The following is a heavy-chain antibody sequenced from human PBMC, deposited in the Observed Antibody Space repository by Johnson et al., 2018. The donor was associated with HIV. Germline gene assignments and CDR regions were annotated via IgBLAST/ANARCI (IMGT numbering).Heavy chain of an antibody. CDR1: GFSVSSNY. J-gene: IGHJ3*02. CDR3: AKGYYYDSKDAFNI. D-gene: IGHD3-22*01. Sequence: QVQLVESGGGLVQPGGSLRLSCSASGFSVSSNYMTWVRQAPGKGLEWVAVIWYDGSNKYYADSVKGRFTSSRDNSKNTLYLQMNSLRAEDTAVYYCAKGYYYDSKDAFNIWGQGTMVTVSS. CDR2: IWYDGSNK. V-gene: IGHV3-33*06.